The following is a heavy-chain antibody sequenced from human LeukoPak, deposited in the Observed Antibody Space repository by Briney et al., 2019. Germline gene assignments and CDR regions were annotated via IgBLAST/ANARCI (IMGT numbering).Heavy chain of an antibody. CDR2: INPNSGGT. D-gene: IGHD2-2*01. V-gene: IGHV1-2*02. J-gene: IGHJ4*02. Sequence: VASVKVSCKASGYTFTGYYMHWVRQAPGQGLEWMGWINPNSGGTNYAQKFQGRVTMTRDTSISTAYMELSRLRSDDTAVYYCARSGIVVVPAAMNRGCFDYWGQGTLVTVSS. CDR1: GYTFTGYY. CDR3: ARSGIVVVPAAMNRGCFDY.